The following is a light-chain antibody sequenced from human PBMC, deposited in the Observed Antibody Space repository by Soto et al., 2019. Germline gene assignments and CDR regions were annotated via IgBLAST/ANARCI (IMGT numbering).Light chain of an antibody. CDR2: KAS. J-gene: IGKJ1*01. Sequence: DIQMTQSPSTLSASVGDRVTITCRASQSISSWLAWYQQKPGTAPKLLIYKASTLQTGVPSRFSGSGSGTEFPLTISSLQPDDFATYYCQQYNDNWTFGQGTKVEIK. CDR1: QSISSW. V-gene: IGKV1-5*03. CDR3: QQYNDNWT.